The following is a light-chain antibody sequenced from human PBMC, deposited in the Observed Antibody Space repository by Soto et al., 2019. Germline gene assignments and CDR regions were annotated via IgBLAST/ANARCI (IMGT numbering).Light chain of an antibody. CDR1: QGISYY. V-gene: IGKV1-27*01. J-gene: IGKJ3*01. CDR2: AAS. CDR3: QKHNRAPYT. Sequence: DIQITPSPSSLSASVGDSVTITCRASQGISYYLAWYQQKPGKVPKLLIYAASTLQSGGPTRLSGRGSGTDCNLSIISLQPVDVAPYYWQKHNRAPYTFGPGTKVDIK.